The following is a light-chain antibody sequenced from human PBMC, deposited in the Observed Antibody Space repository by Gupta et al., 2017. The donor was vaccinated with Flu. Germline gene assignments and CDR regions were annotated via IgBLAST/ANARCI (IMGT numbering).Light chain of an antibody. CDR3: QQLNSYRLT. CDR1: QGISSY. Sequence: DIKLTQSPSFLSASVGDRVTITCRASQGISSYLAWYQQKPGQAPKLLIYAASTLQSGVPSRFSGSGSGTEFTLTISSLQPEDFAAYYCQQLNSYRLTFGGGTKVEIK. V-gene: IGKV1-9*01. CDR2: AAS. J-gene: IGKJ4*01.